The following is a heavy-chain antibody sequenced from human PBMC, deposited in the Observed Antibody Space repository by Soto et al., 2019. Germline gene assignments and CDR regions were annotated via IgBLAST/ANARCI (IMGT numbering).Heavy chain of an antibody. J-gene: IGHJ6*02. CDR1: GYTFTSYY. V-gene: IGHV1-46*01. CDR3: ARDHPARRDGYNPGFYYYYYGMDV. D-gene: IGHD5-12*01. CDR2: INPSGGST. Sequence: GASVKVSCKASGYTFTSYYMHWVRQAPGQGLEWMGIINPSGGSTSYAQKFQGRVTMTRDTSTSTVYMELSSLRSEDTAVYYCARDHPARRDGYNPGFYYYYYGMDVWGQGTTVTVSS.